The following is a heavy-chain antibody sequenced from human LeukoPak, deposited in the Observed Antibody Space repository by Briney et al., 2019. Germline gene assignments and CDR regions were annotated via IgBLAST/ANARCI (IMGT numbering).Heavy chain of an antibody. CDR1: VGTCSSYT. V-gene: IGHV1-69*02. J-gene: IGHJ4*02. Sequence: PVKVSCKSTVGTCSSYTISWVRQAPGQGLEWMGRIIPILGIANYAQKFQGRVTITADKSTSTAYMELSSLRSEDTAVYYCARGTAAAGTDYWGQGTLVTVSS. CDR3: ARGTAAAGTDY. CDR2: IIPILGIA. D-gene: IGHD6-13*01.